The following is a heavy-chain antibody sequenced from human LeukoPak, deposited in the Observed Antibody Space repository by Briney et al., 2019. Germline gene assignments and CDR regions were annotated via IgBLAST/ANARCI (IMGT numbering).Heavy chain of an antibody. CDR1: GFTFSSYW. D-gene: IGHD3-22*01. CDR3: ARERGTGYYDSSGYYDSYFDY. V-gene: IGHV3-7*03. CDR2: IKQDGSEK. Sequence: GGSLRLSCAASGFTFSSYWMSWVRQAPGKGLEWVANIKQDGSEKYYVDSVKGRFTISRDNAKNSLYLQMNSLRAEDTAVYYCARERGTGYYDSSGYYDSYFDYWGQGTLVTVSS. J-gene: IGHJ4*02.